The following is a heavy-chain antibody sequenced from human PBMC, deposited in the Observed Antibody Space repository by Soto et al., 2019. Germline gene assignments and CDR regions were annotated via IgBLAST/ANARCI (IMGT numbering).Heavy chain of an antibody. CDR2: INPNSGGT. J-gene: IGHJ3*02. D-gene: IGHD1-26*01. CDR3: TRPGGELLRFAFDI. CDR1: GYTFTGYY. V-gene: IGHV1-2*04. Sequence: ASVKVSCQASGYTFTGYYMHWVRQAPGQGLEWMGWINPNSGGTNYAQKFQGWVTMTRDTSISTAYMELSRLRSDDTAVYYCTRPGGELLRFAFDIWGQGTMVTVSS.